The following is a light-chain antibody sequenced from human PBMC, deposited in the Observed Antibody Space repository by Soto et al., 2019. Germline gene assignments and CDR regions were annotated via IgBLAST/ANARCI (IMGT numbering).Light chain of an antibody. J-gene: IGKJ2*03. CDR3: QQYNGYYS. Sequence: DFQMTQSPSTLSASVGDRVTITCRASQSVSVWLAWYQQKSGKAPNLLIYQASILQSGVPSRFSGSGSGTDFTLTISNLQPDDFATYYCQQYNGYYSFGQGTKLEIK. V-gene: IGKV1-5*03. CDR2: QAS. CDR1: QSVSVW.